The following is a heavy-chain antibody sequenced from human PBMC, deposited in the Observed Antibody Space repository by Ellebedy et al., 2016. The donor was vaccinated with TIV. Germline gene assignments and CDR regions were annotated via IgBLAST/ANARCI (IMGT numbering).Heavy chain of an antibody. CDR2: ISAYNGKT. CDR1: GYSFTSYG. CDR3: ARDPPNYPQYTRDWENLDY. Sequence: AASVKVSCKASGYSFTSYGISWVRQAPGQGLEWMGWISAYNGKTKYAQKVQGRVTMTTDPSTRTAYMELRSLTSDDTAVYFCARDPPNYPQYTRDWENLDYWGQGTLVTVSS. V-gene: IGHV1-18*04. J-gene: IGHJ4*02. D-gene: IGHD6-19*01.